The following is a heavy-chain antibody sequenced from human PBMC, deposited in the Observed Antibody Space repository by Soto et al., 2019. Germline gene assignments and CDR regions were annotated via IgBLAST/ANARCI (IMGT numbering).Heavy chain of an antibody. V-gene: IGHV6-1*01. J-gene: IGHJ4*02. CDR2: TYYRSKWST. D-gene: IGHD1-26*01. CDR1: GDSVSSKSAA. CDR3: TRALSGSYGH. Sequence: SQTLSLTCAISGDSVSSKSAAWNWIRQSPSRGLEWLGRTYYRSKWSTDYAISVKSRITINPDTSNNHFSLQLKSVTPEDTAVYYCTRALSGSYGHWGQGTRVTVS.